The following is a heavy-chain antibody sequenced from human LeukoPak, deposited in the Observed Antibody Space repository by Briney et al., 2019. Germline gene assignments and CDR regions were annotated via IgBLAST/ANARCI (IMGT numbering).Heavy chain of an antibody. J-gene: IGHJ4*02. V-gene: IGHV3-23*01. CDR3: AHRTGFDY. Sequence: RGSLRLSCTASGFTFSSFEMSWVRQAPGKGLEWVSTIYDRGSRTYYADSVKGRFTISRDNSRNTLYLQMNSLRAEDTAIYYCAHRTGFDYWGQGTLVTVSS. CDR1: GFTFSSFE. D-gene: IGHD1-1*01. CDR2: IYDRGSRT.